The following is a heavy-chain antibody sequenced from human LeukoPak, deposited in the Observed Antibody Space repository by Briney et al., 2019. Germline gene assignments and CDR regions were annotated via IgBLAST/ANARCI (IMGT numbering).Heavy chain of an antibody. CDR3: ARGWFVAGTEGGPGYNWFDP. D-gene: IGHD6-19*01. V-gene: IGHV1-2*02. CDR1: GYTFTGYY. CDR2: INPNSGGT. Sequence: ASVKVSCKASGYTFTGYYMHWVRQAPGQGLEWMGWINPNSGGTNYAQKFQGRVTMTRDTSISTAYMELSRLRSDDTAVYYCARGWFVAGTEGGPGYNWFDPWGQGTLVTVSS. J-gene: IGHJ5*02.